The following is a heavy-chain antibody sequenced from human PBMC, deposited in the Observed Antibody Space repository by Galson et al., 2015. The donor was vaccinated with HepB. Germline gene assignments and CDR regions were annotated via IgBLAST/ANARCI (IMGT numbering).Heavy chain of an antibody. CDR1: GFTFSSYG. CDR3: ARRRGIAISGYMDV. V-gene: IGHV3-7*01. Sequence: LRLSCAASGFTFSSYGMHWVRQAPGKGLEWVANIKQDGSEKYYVDSVKGRFTISRDNAKNSLYLQMNSLRAEDTAVYYCARRRGIAISGYMDVWGKGTTVTVSS. D-gene: IGHD2-21*01. CDR2: IKQDGSEK. J-gene: IGHJ6*03.